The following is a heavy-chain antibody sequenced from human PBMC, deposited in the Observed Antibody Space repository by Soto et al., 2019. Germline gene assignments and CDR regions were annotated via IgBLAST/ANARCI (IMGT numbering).Heavy chain of an antibody. V-gene: IGHV4-59*12. CDR2: IYYSGST. CDR3: ASIYDSSGYYYGNNWFDP. D-gene: IGHD3-22*01. CDR1: GGSIGTYY. J-gene: IGHJ5*02. Sequence: SETLSLTCTVSGGSIGTYYWSWIRQPPGKGLEWIGYIYYSGSTYYNPSLKSRVTISLDTSKNQFSLELSSVTAADTAVYYCASIYDSSGYYYGNNWFDPWGQGTLVTVSS.